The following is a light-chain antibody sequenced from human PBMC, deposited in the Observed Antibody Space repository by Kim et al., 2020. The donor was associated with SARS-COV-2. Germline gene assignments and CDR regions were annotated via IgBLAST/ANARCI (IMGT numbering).Light chain of an antibody. J-gene: IGLJ1*01. V-gene: IGLV2-8*01. CDR3: TTHGGYKYV. CDR2: EVT. CDR1: IIGCGGDYD. Sequence: PGQSVTIAGSGTIIGCGGDYDVSWYQQHPGKAPKLIIYEVTKRPSGVPDRFSGSKSGKTASRTVSGIQAEDEADYYCTTHGGYKYVFVTGTKVTVL.